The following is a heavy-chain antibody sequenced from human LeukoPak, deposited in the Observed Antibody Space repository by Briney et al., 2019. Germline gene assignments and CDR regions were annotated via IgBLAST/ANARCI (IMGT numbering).Heavy chain of an antibody. CDR1: GFTFSSYA. CDR3: ARADTTGGYYFDY. J-gene: IGHJ4*02. CDR2: ISGGGDST. Sequence: AGGSLRLSCAASGFTFSSYAMSWVRQAPGKGLEWVLAISGGGDSTYYADSVKGRFTISRDNAKNSLYLQMNSLRAEDTAVYYCARADTTGGYYFDYWGQGTLVTVSS. D-gene: IGHD4-17*01. V-gene: IGHV3-23*01.